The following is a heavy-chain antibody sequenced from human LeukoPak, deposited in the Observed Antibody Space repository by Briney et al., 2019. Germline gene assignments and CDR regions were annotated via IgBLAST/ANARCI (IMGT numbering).Heavy chain of an antibody. J-gene: IGHJ4*02. V-gene: IGHV3-23*01. CDR2: VSGSGGST. Sequence: PGGSLRLSCAASGFTFSSDAMSWVRQAPGKGLEWVSSVSGSGGSTYYADSVKGRFIISRDNSKNTLYLQMNSLRAEDTAIYYCAVLRGDYFDYWGQGTLVTVSS. CDR1: GFTFSSDA. CDR3: AVLRGDYFDY. D-gene: IGHD3-10*01.